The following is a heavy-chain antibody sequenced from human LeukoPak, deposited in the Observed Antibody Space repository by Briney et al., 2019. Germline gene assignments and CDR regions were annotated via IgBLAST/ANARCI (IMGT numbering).Heavy chain of an antibody. CDR2: IYYSGST. J-gene: IGHJ4*02. CDR1: GGSISSYY. Sequence: SETLSLTCTVSGGSISSYYWTWIRQPPGKGLEWIGCIYYSGSTNYNPSLKSRVTISVDTSKNQFSLKLSSVTAADTAVYYCASHYDSSGYYALDYWGQGTLVTVSS. D-gene: IGHD3-22*01. CDR3: ASHYDSSGYYALDY. V-gene: IGHV4-59*08.